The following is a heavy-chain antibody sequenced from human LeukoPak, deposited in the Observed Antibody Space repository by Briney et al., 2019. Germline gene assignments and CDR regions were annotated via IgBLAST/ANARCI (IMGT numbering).Heavy chain of an antibody. D-gene: IGHD3-22*01. CDR3: ASDSSGGSDAFDI. J-gene: IGHJ3*02. CDR1: GYSFTSYW. CDR2: IYPGDSDT. V-gene: IGHV5-51*01. Sequence: KRGESLKISCKGSGYSFTSYWIGWVRQMPGEGLEWMGIIYPGDSDTRYSPSFQGQVTISADKSISTAYLQWSSLKASDTAMYYCASDSSGGSDAFDIWGQGTMVTVSS.